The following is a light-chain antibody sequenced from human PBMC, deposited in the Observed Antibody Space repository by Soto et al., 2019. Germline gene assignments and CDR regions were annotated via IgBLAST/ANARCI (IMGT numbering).Light chain of an antibody. CDR1: QSLLHSNGYNY. CDR2: LGS. CDR3: MQALQTPRA. V-gene: IGKV2-28*01. Sequence: DIVMTQSPLSLPVTPGEPASISCRSSQSLLHSNGYNYLDWYLQKPGQSPQLLIYLGSNRASGVPDRFSGSGSGTDITLKISRVEAEDVGVYYCMQALQTPRAFGQGTKLEIK. J-gene: IGKJ2*01.